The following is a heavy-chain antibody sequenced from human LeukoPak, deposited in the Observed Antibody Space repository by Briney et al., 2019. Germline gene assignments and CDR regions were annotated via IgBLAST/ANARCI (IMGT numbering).Heavy chain of an antibody. CDR2: IDRSGNP. J-gene: IGHJ3*02. V-gene: IGHV4-34*01. CDR3: AGDSGYFDAFDI. CDR1: GGSFSDYY. D-gene: IGHD5-12*01. Sequence: PSETLSLTCVVYGGSFSDYYWSWISQTPGKGLEWIGEIDRSGNPSYNPSLKSRVNIFADTSKNQFSLKLTSVTAAETAVYYCAGDSGYFDAFDIWGQGTMVTVSS.